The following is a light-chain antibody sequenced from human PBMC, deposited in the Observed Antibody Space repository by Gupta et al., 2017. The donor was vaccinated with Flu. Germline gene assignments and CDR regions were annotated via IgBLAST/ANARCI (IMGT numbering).Light chain of an antibody. CDR2: DAS. Sequence: EIVLTQSPATLSLSPGERATLSCRDSQSVSSYLAWYQQNPGQAPRLLIYDASNRATGITARFSGSGSEIDFTLTSSRLEDEAFAVYYQHKSSTSYTFGQGTKVEIK. V-gene: IGKV3-11*01. CDR3: HKSSTSYT. CDR1: QSVSSY. J-gene: IGKJ2*01.